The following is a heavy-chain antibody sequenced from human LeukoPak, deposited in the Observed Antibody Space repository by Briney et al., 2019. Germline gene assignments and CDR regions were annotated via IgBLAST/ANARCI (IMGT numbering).Heavy chain of an antibody. CDR1: GFIFSTYW. Sequence: GGSLGLSCAASGFIFSTYWMNWVRQAPGKGLEWVAGISGDGSERDYVDSVRGRFTISRDNAKNSLYLQMNSLTAEDTPVYYCASPGGDGYHPDYWGQGTLVTVSS. J-gene: IGHJ4*02. CDR2: ISGDGSER. CDR3: ASPGGDGYHPDY. V-gene: IGHV3-7*02. D-gene: IGHD5-24*01.